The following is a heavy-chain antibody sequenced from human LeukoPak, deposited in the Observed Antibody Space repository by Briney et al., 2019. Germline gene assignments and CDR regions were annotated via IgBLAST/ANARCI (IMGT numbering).Heavy chain of an antibody. J-gene: IGHJ6*02. Sequence: GASVKVSCKASGYTFTGYYMHWVRQAPGQGLEWMGWINPNSGGTTYAQKFQGRVTMTRDTSISTAYMELSRLRSDDTAVYYCASRKTPYCGGDCYSGYYYYGMDVWGQGTTVTVSS. D-gene: IGHD2-21*02. V-gene: IGHV1-2*02. CDR3: ASRKTPYCGGDCYSGYYYYGMDV. CDR2: INPNSGGT. CDR1: GYTFTGYY.